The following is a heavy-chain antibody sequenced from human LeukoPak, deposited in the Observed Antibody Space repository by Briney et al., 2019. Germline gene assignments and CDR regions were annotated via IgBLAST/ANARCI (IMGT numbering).Heavy chain of an antibody. V-gene: IGHV1-46*01. J-gene: IGHJ5*02. CDR3: ARANSGSSSWFS. CDR2: INPSGGST. CDR1: GYTFTSYY. Sequence: ASVKVSCKASGYTFTSYYMHWVRQAPGQGLGWMGLINPSGGSTSYAQKFQGRVTMTRDMSTRTIYMELSSLRSEDTGVYYSARANSGSSSWFSWGQGALVTVSS. D-gene: IGHD6-13*01.